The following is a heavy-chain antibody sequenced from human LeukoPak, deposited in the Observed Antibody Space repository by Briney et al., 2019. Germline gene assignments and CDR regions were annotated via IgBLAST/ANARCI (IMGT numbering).Heavy chain of an antibody. D-gene: IGHD3-22*01. J-gene: IGHJ4*02. V-gene: IGHV3-23*01. CDR2: ISGSGGST. Sequence: GGSLRLSCAASGFTFRRYTMSWVRQAPGKGLEWVSAISGSGGSTYYADSVKGRFTISRDNSKNTLYLQMNSLRAEDTAVYYCAKASAMIVVVSKHFDYWGQGTLVTVSS. CDR1: GFTFRRYT. CDR3: AKASAMIVVVSKHFDY.